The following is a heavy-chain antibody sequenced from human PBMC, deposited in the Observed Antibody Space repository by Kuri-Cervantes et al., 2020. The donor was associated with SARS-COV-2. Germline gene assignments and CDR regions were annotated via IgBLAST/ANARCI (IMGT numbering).Heavy chain of an antibody. CDR2: IYPGDSDT. D-gene: IGHD4-17*01. Sequence: KVSCKGSGYSFTSYWIGWVRQMPGKGLEWMGVIYPGDSDTRYSPSFQGQVTISADTSISTAYLQWSSLKASDTAMYYCARQSRGATATVTTDYYYYGMDVWGQGTTVTVSS. CDR1: GYSFTSYW. J-gene: IGHJ6*02. CDR3: ARQSRGATATVTTDYYYYGMDV. V-gene: IGHV5-51*01.